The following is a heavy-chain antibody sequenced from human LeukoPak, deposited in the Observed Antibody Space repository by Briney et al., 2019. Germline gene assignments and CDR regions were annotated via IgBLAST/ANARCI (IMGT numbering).Heavy chain of an antibody. CDR3: AREVYSSSWFDY. CDR2: IYYSGST. D-gene: IGHD6-13*01. Sequence: TCSETLSLTCTVSGESISGFYWTWIRHPPGKGLEWIGSIYYSGSTYYNPSLKSRVTISLDTSKNHFSLKLSSVTAADTAVYYCAREVYSSSWFDYWGQGTLVTVSS. V-gene: IGHV4-59*12. J-gene: IGHJ4*02. CDR1: GESISGFY.